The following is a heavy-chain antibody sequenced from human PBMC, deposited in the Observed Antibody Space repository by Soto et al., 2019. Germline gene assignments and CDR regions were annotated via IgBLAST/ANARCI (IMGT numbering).Heavy chain of an antibody. CDR3: ARRGAYGWLLRLDY. Sequence: QVQLQQWGAGLLKPSETLSLTCAVYGGSFSGYYWSWIRQPPGKGLEWIGEINHSGSTNYNPSLKSRVTISVDTSKNQFSLKLSSVTAADTAVYYCARRGAYGWLLRLDYWGQGTLVTVSS. CDR2: INHSGST. D-gene: IGHD3-9*01. CDR1: GGSFSGYY. J-gene: IGHJ4*02. V-gene: IGHV4-34*01.